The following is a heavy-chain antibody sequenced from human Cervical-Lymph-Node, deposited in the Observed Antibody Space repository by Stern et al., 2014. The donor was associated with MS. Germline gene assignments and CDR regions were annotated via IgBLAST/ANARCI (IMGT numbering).Heavy chain of an antibody. D-gene: IGHD3-22*01. J-gene: IGHJ4*02. V-gene: IGHV2-70*04. CDR2: IDWDDDK. CDR1: GFSLSTNGMR. CDR3: ARSSGHYYHFDY. Sequence: QVTLKESGPALVKPTQTLTLTCTFSGFSLSTNGMRASWIRQPPGKALEWLARIDWDDDKFYSTSMRTRLTISKDTSKNQVVFTMTNMDPVDTATYYCARSSGHYYHFDYWGQGTPVIVSS.